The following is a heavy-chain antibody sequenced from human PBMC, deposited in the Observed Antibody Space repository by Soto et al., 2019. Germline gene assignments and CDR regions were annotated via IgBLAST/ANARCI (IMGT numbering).Heavy chain of an antibody. CDR3: ARLQGTSWFDY. CDR1: GDSVSSNSAT. CDR2: TYYRSKWYN. D-gene: IGHD2-2*01. J-gene: IGHJ5*01. Sequence: PSQTLSLTCAISGDSVSSNSATWNWIRQYPSRGLEWLGRTYYRSKWYNDYVVSVKSRITTNPDTSKNQFSLQLNSVTPEDTAVYYCARLQGTSWFDYWGQGTLVTVSS. V-gene: IGHV6-1*01.